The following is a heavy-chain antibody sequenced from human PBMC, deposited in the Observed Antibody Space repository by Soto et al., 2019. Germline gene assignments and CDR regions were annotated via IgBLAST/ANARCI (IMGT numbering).Heavy chain of an antibody. CDR3: ARRGSGSYYDY. CDR2: ISGSGDST. CDR1: GFTFSSYA. D-gene: IGHD1-26*01. Sequence: EVQLLESGGGLVQPGGSLRLSCAASGFTFSSYAMRWVRQAPVKGREWVSAISGSGDSTYYADSVKGRFTNSRDNSKNTLYMQMNSLRAEDTAVYYCARRGSGSYYDYWGQGTLVTVSS. J-gene: IGHJ4*02. V-gene: IGHV3-23*01.